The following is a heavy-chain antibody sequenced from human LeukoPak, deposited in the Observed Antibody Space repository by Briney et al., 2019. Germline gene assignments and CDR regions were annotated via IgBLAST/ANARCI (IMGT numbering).Heavy chain of an antibody. J-gene: IGHJ5*02. CDR2: VFHSGYT. CDR1: GDSMSNYY. D-gene: IGHD3-3*02. Sequence: PSETLSLTCSVSGDSMSNYYWNWIRQPPGKRLEWIGLVFHSGYTTYNPSLQTRVTMSIDTSKNEFSLTLTSVTTADTAVYYCVRGHSILEVEARFDPWGQGALVTVSS. CDR3: VRGHSILEVEARFDP. V-gene: IGHV4-59*01.